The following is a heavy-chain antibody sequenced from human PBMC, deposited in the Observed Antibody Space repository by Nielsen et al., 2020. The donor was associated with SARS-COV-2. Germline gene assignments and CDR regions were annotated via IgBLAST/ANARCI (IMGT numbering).Heavy chain of an antibody. CDR2: ISAYNGNT. J-gene: IGHJ2*01. Sequence: ASVKVSCKASGYTFTSYGISWVRQAPGQGLEWMGWISAYNGNTNYAQKLQGRVTMTTDTSTSTAYMELRSLRSDDTAVYYCARGGEQWLVRTEPDWYFDLWGRGTLVTVSS. D-gene: IGHD6-19*01. CDR3: ARGGEQWLVRTEPDWYFDL. CDR1: GYTFTSYG. V-gene: IGHV1-18*01.